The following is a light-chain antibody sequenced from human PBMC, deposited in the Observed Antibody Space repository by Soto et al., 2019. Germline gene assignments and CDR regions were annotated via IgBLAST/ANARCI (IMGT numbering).Light chain of an antibody. CDR3: SSYATSSPYV. J-gene: IGLJ1*01. V-gene: IGLV2-14*01. CDR1: SSDVAGYNY. CDR2: EVS. Sequence: QSALTQPASVSGSPGQSITISCTGTSSDVAGYNYVSWYQQHPGTAPKLIIYEVSHRPSGISDRFSGSKSGNTASLTISGLQVEDEADYYCSSYATSSPYVFGPGTKVTVL.